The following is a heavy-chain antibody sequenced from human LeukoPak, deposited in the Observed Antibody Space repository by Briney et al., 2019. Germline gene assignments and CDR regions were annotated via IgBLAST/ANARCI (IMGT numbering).Heavy chain of an antibody. V-gene: IGHV3-74*01. CDR3: ARDFDWGSGL. J-gene: IGHJ4*02. CDR1: AFTFSTYW. Sequence: HPGGSLRLSCAAPAFTFSTYWMHWVRQAPGKGLVWVSRIDPHGTITFYADSVKGRFTISRDNAKNTVYLQMNSLRAEDTAVYYCARDFDWGSGLWGQGTLVTVSS. CDR2: IDPHGTIT. D-gene: IGHD7-27*01.